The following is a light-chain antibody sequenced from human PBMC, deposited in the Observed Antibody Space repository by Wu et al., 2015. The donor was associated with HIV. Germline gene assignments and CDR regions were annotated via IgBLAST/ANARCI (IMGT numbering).Light chain of an antibody. V-gene: IGKV3-15*01. Sequence: EIVMTQSPANVSVSPGERATLSCRASQSVSTNFAWYQQKPGQAPRLLIFGASNRAPGIPARFSGSGSGTEFTLTISNMQSEDIAVYYCQQYNNWPPWTFGQGTKVEIK. J-gene: IGKJ1*01. CDR1: QSVSTN. CDR3: QQYNNWPPWT. CDR2: GAS.